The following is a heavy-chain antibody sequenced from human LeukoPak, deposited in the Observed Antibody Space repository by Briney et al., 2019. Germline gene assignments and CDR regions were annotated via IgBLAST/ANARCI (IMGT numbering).Heavy chain of an antibody. CDR2: LYYSGSA. V-gene: IGHV4-59*01. Sequence: SETLSLTCTVSGGSISNYYWSWIRQPPGKGLEWIGYLYYSGSANYNPSLKSRVTISIDTSKNQFSLKLSSVTAADTAVYYCARYYAEYFQHWGQGTLVTVSS. CDR1: GGSISNYY. CDR3: ARYYAEYFQH. J-gene: IGHJ1*01. D-gene: IGHD3-10*01.